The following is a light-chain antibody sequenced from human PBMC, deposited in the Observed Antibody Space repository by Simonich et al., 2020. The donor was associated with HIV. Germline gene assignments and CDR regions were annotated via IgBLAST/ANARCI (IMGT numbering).Light chain of an antibody. V-gene: IGKV4-1*01. J-gene: IGKJ4*01. Sequence: DIVMTQSPDSLAVSLGERATINCKSSQSVLSISNNKNSLAWYQQKPGQPPKLLIYWASTRESWVPDRFSGSGSGTDFTLTISSLQAEDVAVYYCQQYYSIPLTFGGGTKVEIK. CDR2: WAS. CDR1: QSVLSISNNKNS. CDR3: QQYYSIPLT.